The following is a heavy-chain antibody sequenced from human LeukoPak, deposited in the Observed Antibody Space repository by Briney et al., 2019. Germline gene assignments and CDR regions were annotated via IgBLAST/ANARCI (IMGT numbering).Heavy chain of an antibody. CDR3: ARGKRYMDV. D-gene: IGHD6-25*01. V-gene: IGHV4-34*01. J-gene: IGHJ6*03. CDR2: INHSGST. Sequence: SETLSLTCAVYGGSFSGYYWSWIRQPPGKGLEWIGEINHSGSTNYNPSLKSRVTISVDTSRNQFSLKLNSVTAADTAVYYCARGKRYMDVWGKGTTVTVSS. CDR1: GGSFSGYY.